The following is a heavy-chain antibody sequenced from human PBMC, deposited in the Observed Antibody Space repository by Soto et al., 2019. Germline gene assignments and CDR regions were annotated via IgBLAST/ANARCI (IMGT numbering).Heavy chain of an antibody. CDR1: GYTFTRYY. J-gene: IGHJ6*02. V-gene: IGHV1-46*01. CDR3: ARGGSGYVDYYYYGMEV. D-gene: IGHD5-12*01. Sequence: ASVKVSCKASGYTFTRYYMHWVRQAPGQGLEWMGIINPSGGSTSYAQKFQGRVTMTRDTSTSTVYMELSSLRSEDTAVYYCARGGSGYVDYYYYGMEVCGQETTGTVSS. CDR2: INPSGGST.